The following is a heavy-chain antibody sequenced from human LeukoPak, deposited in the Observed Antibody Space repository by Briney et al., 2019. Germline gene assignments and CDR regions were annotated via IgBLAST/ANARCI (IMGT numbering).Heavy chain of an antibody. Sequence: PSETLSLTCTVSGGSISSSSYYWGWIRQPPGKGLEWIGSIYYSGSTYYNPSLTSRVTISVDTSKNQFSLKLSSVTAADTAVYYCAEESPDFNDAFDIWGQGTMVTVSS. CDR1: GGSISSSSYY. V-gene: IGHV4-39*01. CDR3: AEESPDFNDAFDI. CDR2: IYYSGST. D-gene: IGHD3-3*01. J-gene: IGHJ3*02.